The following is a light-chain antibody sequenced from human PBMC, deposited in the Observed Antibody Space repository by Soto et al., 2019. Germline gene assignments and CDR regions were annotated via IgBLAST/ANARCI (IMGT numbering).Light chain of an antibody. CDR1: QSVSSNN. CDR2: GAS. CDR3: QQHGRSPYT. V-gene: IGKV3-20*01. J-gene: IGKJ2*01. Sequence: EIVLTQSPGTLSLSPGETATLSCRASQSVSSNNLAWYQQKPGQAPRLLIFGASSRATGIPDRFSGSGSGTDFTLTISRLEPEDFAVYSCQQHGRSPYTFGQGTKLEIK.